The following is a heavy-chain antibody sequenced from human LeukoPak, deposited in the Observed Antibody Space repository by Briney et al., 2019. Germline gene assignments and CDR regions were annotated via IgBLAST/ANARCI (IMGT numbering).Heavy chain of an antibody. Sequence: SETLSLTCTVSGGSNSSYYWSWIRQPPGKGLEWIGYIYYSGSTYYNPSLKSRVTISVDTSKNQFSLKLSSVTAADTAVYYCARNKVTSNWFDPWGQGTLVTVSS. CDR1: GGSNSSYY. CDR3: ARNKVTSNWFDP. CDR2: IYYSGST. V-gene: IGHV4-59*08. J-gene: IGHJ5*02. D-gene: IGHD2-21*02.